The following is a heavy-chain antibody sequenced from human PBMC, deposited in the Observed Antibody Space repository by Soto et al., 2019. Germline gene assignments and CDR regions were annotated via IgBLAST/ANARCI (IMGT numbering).Heavy chain of an antibody. J-gene: IGHJ6*02. Sequence: SVKVSCKASGGTFTNYAFSWVRQAPGQGLEWMGGIIPIFGTPDYAQKFQGRVTITADESTRTASMELSSLRSDDTAVYYCARERSVGYCIPTTCPKPFYYYAMDGWGQGTTVTVSS. CDR3: ARERSVGYCIPTTCPKPFYYYAMDG. CDR1: GGTFTNYA. V-gene: IGHV1-69*13. CDR2: IIPIFGTP. D-gene: IGHD2-15*01.